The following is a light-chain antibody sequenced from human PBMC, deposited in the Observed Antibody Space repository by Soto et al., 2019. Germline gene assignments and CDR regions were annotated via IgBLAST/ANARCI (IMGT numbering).Light chain of an antibody. CDR1: QSVGIL. V-gene: IGKV3-11*01. Sequence: EIVLTQSPATLSLSPGERATLSCRASQSVGILLAWYQQKPGQAPRLLIYDASDRATGTPARFSGSGSGTDFTLTISSLEPDDFAVYYCQQRGNWPLYTFGQGTKVE. CDR3: QQRGNWPLYT. CDR2: DAS. J-gene: IGKJ2*01.